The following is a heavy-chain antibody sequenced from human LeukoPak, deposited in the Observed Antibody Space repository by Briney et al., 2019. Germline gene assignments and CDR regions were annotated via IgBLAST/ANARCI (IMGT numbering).Heavy chain of an antibody. CDR3: ARDRYCTNGVCYLFDP. J-gene: IGHJ5*02. V-gene: IGHV4-61*02. CDR2: IYTSGST. D-gene: IGHD2-8*01. Sequence: PSQTLSLTCTVSGGSISSGSYYWIWIRQPAGKGLEWIVRIYTSGSTNYNPSLKSRVTISVDTSKNQFSLKLSSVTAADTAVYYCARDRYCTNGVCYLFDPWGQGTLVTVSS. CDR1: GGSISSGSYY.